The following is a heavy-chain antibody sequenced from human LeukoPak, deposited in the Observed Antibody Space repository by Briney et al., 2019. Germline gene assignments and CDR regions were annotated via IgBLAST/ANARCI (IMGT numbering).Heavy chain of an antibody. CDR3: ARVTRFLEWLLFDY. Sequence: SETLSLTSAVYGGSFSGYYWSWIRQPPGKGLEWIGEINHSGSTNYNPSPKSRVTISVDTSKNQFSLKMRSVTAADTAVYYCARVTRFLEWLLFDYWGQGTLVTVSS. J-gene: IGHJ4*02. V-gene: IGHV4-34*01. CDR1: GGSFSGYY. D-gene: IGHD3-3*01. CDR2: INHSGST.